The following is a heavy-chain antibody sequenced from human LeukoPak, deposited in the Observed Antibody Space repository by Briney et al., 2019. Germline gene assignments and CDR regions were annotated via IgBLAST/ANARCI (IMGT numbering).Heavy chain of an antibody. Sequence: SETLSLTCTVSGGSISSYYWSWLRQPPGKGLEWIGYIYYSGSTSYNPSLKSRVTMSVDTSKNQFSLKLSSVTAADTAVYYCARGFPYFDHWGQGTLVTVSS. V-gene: IGHV4-59*01. CDR3: ARGFPYFDH. CDR1: GGSISSYY. CDR2: IYYSGST. J-gene: IGHJ4*02. D-gene: IGHD3-10*01.